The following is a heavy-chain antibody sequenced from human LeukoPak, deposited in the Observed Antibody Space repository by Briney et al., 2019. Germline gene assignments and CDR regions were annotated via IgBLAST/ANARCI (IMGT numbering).Heavy chain of an antibody. D-gene: IGHD3-22*01. V-gene: IGHV4-4*07. J-gene: IGHJ6*03. CDR1: GGSISSYY. CDR2: IYTRGST. CDR3: ARGYMKSSGYYRYPYYYYYMDV. Sequence: SETLSLTCTVSGGSISSYYWSWIRQPAGKGLEWIWRIYTRGSTNYNPSLKRRVTMSVDTSKNQFSLKLSSVTAADTAGYYCARGYMKSSGYYRYPYYYYYMDVWGKGTTVTVSS.